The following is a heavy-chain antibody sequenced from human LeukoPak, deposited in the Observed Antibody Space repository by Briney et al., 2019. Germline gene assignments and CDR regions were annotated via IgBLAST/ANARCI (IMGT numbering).Heavy chain of an antibody. V-gene: IGHV4-61*02. CDR3: ATSNWLRDSNFDS. Sequence: PSQTLSLTCTVSGASISSGLYYWNWIGQSAEKGLEWIGRIQTSPSRSANYNPSLKSRVTISVDTSKNQFSLKLTSVTAADTAVYYCATSNWLRDSNFDSWGQGTLVTVSS. CDR1: GASISSGLYY. CDR2: IQTSPSRSA. D-gene: IGHD4-11*01. J-gene: IGHJ4*02.